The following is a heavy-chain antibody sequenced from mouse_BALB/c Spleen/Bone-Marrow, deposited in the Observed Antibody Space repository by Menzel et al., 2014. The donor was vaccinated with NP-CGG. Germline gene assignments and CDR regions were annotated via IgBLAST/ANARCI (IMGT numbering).Heavy chain of an antibody. CDR2: IDPETGGT. J-gene: IGHJ4*01. V-gene: IGHV1-15*01. CDR1: GYTFTDYE. Sequence: VKLMESGAELVRPGASVTLSCKASGYTFTDYEMHWVKQTPVHGLEWIGAIDPETGGTAYNQKFKGKATLTADKSSSTAYMELRSLTSEDSAVYYCRAYYRYDGYAMDYWGQGTSFTVSS. CDR3: RAYYRYDGYAMDY. D-gene: IGHD2-14*01.